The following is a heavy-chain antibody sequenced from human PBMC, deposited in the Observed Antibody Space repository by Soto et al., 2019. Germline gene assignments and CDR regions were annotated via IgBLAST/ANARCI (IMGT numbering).Heavy chain of an antibody. Sequence: EVQLLESGGGLVQPGGSLRLSCAASGFTFSSYAMSWVRQAPGKGLEWVSAISGSGGSTYYADSVKGRFTISRDNSKNTLYLQMNSLRAEDTAVYYCAKRTVITIFGKNYFDYWGQGTLVTVSS. CDR3: AKRTVITIFGKNYFDY. CDR1: GFTFSSYA. V-gene: IGHV3-23*01. J-gene: IGHJ4*02. CDR2: ISGSGGST. D-gene: IGHD3-3*01.